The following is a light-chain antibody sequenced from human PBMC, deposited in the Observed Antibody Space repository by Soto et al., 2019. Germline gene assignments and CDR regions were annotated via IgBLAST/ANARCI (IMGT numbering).Light chain of an antibody. CDR3: QQYGSSLTWT. V-gene: IGKV3-15*01. CDR1: QSVSSN. J-gene: IGKJ1*01. CDR2: GAS. Sequence: VMSQSPATLSVSPGERATLSCRASQSVSSNLAWYQQKPGQAPRLLIYGASTRATGIPARFSGSGSGTEFTLTISRLEPEDFAVYYCQQYGSSLTWTFGQGTKVDI.